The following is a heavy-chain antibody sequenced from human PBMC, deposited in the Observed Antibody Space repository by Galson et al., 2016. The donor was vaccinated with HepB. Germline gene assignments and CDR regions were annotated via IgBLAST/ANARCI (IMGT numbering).Heavy chain of an antibody. V-gene: IGHV3-74*01. CDR1: GFAFSSYW. CDR3: ARGVNIGVSPRRPPDF. CDR2: INPDGGST. Sequence: SLRLSCAASGFAFSSYWLYWVRQTPEKGLEWVSRINPDGGSTSYADSVKGRFTISRDNAKNMLYLQMNTLRAGDTGLYFCARGVNIGVSPRRPPDFWGQGTQVTVSS. D-gene: IGHD2/OR15-2a*01. J-gene: IGHJ4*02.